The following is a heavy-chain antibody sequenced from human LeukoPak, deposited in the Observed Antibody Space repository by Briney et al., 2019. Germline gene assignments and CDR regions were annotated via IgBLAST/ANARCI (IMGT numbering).Heavy chain of an antibody. CDR2: IFYKGNT. CDR3: ARRGYSSSWTPYYYGMDV. D-gene: IGHD6-13*01. Sequence: SETLSLTCTVSGGSISPYYWSWIRQPPGKGLEWIGYIFYKGNTNYNPSLKSRVTISLHTSRNQFSLNLSSVTAADTAVYYCARRGYSSSWTPYYYGMDVWGQGTTVTVS. CDR1: GGSISPYY. J-gene: IGHJ6*02. V-gene: IGHV4-59*08.